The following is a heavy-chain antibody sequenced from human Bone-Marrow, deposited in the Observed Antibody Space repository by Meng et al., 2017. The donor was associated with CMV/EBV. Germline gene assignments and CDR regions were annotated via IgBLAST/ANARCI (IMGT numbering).Heavy chain of an antibody. CDR1: FTSDW. CDR3: ASQGYCSSTSCYGDWYFDL. CDR2: IEPSDSYT. V-gene: IGHV5-10-1*01. D-gene: IGHD2-2*01. J-gene: IGHJ2*01. Sequence: FTSDWISWVRQMAGKGLEWMGRIEPSDSYTNYSPSFQGHVTISADKSISTAYLQWSSLKASDTAMYYCASQGYCSSTSCYGDWYFDLWGRGTLVTVSS.